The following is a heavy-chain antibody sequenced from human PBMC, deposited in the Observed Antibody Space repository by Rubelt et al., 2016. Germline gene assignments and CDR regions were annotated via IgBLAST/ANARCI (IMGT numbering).Heavy chain of an antibody. CDR2: IYYSGST. V-gene: IGHV4-39*01. Sequence: GKGLEWIGSIYYSGSTYYNPSLKSRVTISVDTSKNQFSLKLSSVTAADTAVYYCARMGVAEYYFDYWGRGALVAVSS. CDR3: ARMGVAEYYFDY. J-gene: IGHJ4*02. D-gene: IGHD2-15*01.